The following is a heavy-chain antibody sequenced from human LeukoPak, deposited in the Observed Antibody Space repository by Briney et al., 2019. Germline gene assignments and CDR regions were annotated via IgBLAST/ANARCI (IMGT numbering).Heavy chain of an antibody. D-gene: IGHD1-26*01. CDR1: GFTFSSYA. Sequence: GGSLRLSCSASGFTFSSYAMHWVRQAPGKGLEYVSAISSNGGSTYYADSVKGRFTISRDNSKNTLYLQMSSLRAEDTAVYYCARDRYSGSYYFDYWGQGTLVTVSS. J-gene: IGHJ4*02. CDR2: ISSNGGST. CDR3: ARDRYSGSYYFDY. V-gene: IGHV3-64D*06.